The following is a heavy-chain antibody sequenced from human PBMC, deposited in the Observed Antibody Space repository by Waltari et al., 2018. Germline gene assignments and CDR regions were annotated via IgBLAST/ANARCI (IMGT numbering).Heavy chain of an antibody. J-gene: IGHJ4*02. D-gene: IGHD6-13*01. CDR3: ARWAIAAGVY. V-gene: IGHV3-23*03. Sequence: EVQLLESGGGLVQPGGSLRLSCAVSGFFFSRYNMNWVRQAPGQGLVLVSMFHGGGDKDYADSVRGRFIISGDNSKNMLYLQMNSLRPEDTAVYYCARWAIAAGVYLGQGTLVTVSS. CDR1: GFFFSRYN. CDR2: MFHGGGDK.